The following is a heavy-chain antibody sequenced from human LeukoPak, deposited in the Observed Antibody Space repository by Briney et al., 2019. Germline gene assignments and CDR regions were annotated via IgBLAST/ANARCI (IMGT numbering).Heavy chain of an antibody. J-gene: IGHJ4*02. CDR2: ISSSSSTI. V-gene: IGHV3-48*01. D-gene: IGHD3-22*01. CDR1: GFTFSSYS. Sequence: GGSLRLSCAASGFTFSSYSMNWVRQAPGKELEWVSYISSSSSTIYYADSVKGRFTISRDNAKNSLYLQMNSLRAEDTAVYYCARAYYYDSSGYHTSFDYWGQGTLVTVSS. CDR3: ARAYYYDSSGYHTSFDY.